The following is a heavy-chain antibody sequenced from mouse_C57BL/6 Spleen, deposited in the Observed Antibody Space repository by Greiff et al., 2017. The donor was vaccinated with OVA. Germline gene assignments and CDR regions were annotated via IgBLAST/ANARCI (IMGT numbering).Heavy chain of an antibody. CDR3: ARKYGNDVDY. J-gene: IGHJ2*01. D-gene: IGHD2-10*02. CDR1: GYTFTSYW. Sequence: QVQLQQPGAELVMPGASVKLSCKASGYTFTSYWMHWVKQRPGQGLEWIGELDPSALYTNYNQKFKGKSTLTVDKSSSTAYMQLSSLTSEDSAVYYCARKYGNDVDYWGQGTTLTVSS. V-gene: IGHV1-69*01. CDR2: LDPSALYT.